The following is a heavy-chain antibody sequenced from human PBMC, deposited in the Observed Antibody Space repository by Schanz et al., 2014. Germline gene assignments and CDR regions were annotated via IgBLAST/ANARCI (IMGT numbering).Heavy chain of an antibody. V-gene: IGHV3-23*04. CDR2: ISAGGTNT. Sequence: EVQLVESGGGLVQPGGSLRLSCAASGFTFSTYAMTWVRQAPGKGLEWVSSISAGGTNTYYADSVKGRFTISRDNFKNMLYLQMNSLRAEDTAVYLCAKGRGSWGYFFDNWGQGTLVTVSS. D-gene: IGHD6-13*01. J-gene: IGHJ4*02. CDR3: AKGRGSWGYFFDN. CDR1: GFTFSTYA.